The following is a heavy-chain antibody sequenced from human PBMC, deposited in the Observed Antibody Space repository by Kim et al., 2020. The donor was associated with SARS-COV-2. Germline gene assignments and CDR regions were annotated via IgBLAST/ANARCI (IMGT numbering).Heavy chain of an antibody. D-gene: IGHD5-12*01. CDR1: GYTFTSYA. Sequence: ASVKVSCKASGYTFTSYAMNWVRQAPGQGLEWMGWINTNTGNPTYAQGFTGRFVFSLDTSVSTAYLQISSLKAEDTAVYYCARDLWLRCPHYYYYYMDVWGKGTTVTVSS. CDR3: ARDLWLRCPHYYYYYMDV. V-gene: IGHV7-4-1*02. CDR2: INTNTGNP. J-gene: IGHJ6*03.